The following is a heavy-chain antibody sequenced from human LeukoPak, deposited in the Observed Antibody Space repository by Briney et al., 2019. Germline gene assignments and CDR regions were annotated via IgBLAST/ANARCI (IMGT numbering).Heavy chain of an antibody. CDR3: ARGRSISVAPGEALDL. CDR2: IDDSGNT. J-gene: IGHJ3*01. V-gene: IGHV4-59*01. CDR1: GGSISRYY. D-gene: IGHD6-19*01. Sequence: SETLSLTCTVSGGSISRYYWSWIRRPPGKGLEWIGYIDDSGNTNYNPSLKSQVTISVDKSKNQFSLDLTSVTAADSAIYYCARGRSISVAPGEALDLWGRGISVIVSS.